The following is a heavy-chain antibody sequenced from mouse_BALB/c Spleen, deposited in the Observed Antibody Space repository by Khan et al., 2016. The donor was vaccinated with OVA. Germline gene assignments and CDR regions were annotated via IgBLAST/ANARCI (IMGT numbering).Heavy chain of an antibody. CDR2: INPYNGDT. V-gene: IGHV1S136*01. Sequence: VQLKQSGPELVKPGTSVKMSCKASGYRITSYLIHWVKEMPGQGLEWIGYINPYNGDTKYNEKFKGKATLTSDKSSNTAYMELSSLTSEDSAVYYCARGNWQSYYFDFWGQGTTLTVSS. CDR3: ARGNWQSYYFDF. CDR1: GYRITSYL. D-gene: IGHD4-1*01. J-gene: IGHJ2*01.